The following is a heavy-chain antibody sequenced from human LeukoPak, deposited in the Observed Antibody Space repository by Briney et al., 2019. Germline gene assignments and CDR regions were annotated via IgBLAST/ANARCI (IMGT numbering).Heavy chain of an antibody. CDR1: GGTFSSYA. V-gene: IGHV1-69*01. CDR2: IIPIFGTA. CDR3: ARGTAYYYDSSGSFDI. D-gene: IGHD3-22*01. J-gene: IGHJ3*02. Sequence: SVKVSCKASGGTFSSYAISWVRQAPGQGLEWMGGIIPIFGTANYAQKFQGRVTITADESTSTAYMELSSLRSEDTAVYYCARGTAYYYDSSGSFDIWGQRTIVTVSS.